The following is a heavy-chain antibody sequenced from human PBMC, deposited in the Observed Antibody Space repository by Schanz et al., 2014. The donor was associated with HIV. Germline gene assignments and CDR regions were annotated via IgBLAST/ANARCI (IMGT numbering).Heavy chain of an antibody. CDR2: IWYDGTDK. CDR1: GFTFSSHG. D-gene: IGHD3-10*01. V-gene: IGHV3-33*01. J-gene: IGHJ3*01. CDR3: ARENPLYYYLHGGPFDL. Sequence: QVQLVESGGGVVQPGRSLRLSCAASGFTFSSHGMHWVRQAPGKGLEWVAVIWYDGTDKYYAGSVKGRFTISRDNSQNTMYLQMNRLRAQETAVYYCARENPLYYYLHGGPFDLWGQGTMVTVSS.